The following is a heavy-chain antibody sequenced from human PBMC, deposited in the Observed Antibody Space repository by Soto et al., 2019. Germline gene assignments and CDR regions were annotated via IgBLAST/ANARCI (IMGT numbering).Heavy chain of an antibody. J-gene: IGHJ6*03. D-gene: IGHD2-8*01. CDR1: GYSFTSYW. Sequence: GESLKISCKGSGYSFTSYWIGWVRQMPGKGLEWMGIIYPGDSDTRYSPSFQGQVTISADKSISTAYLQWSSLKASDTAMYYCARHPVGYCTNGVCSDYYYYYMDVWGKGTTVTVSS. V-gene: IGHV5-51*01. CDR2: IYPGDSDT. CDR3: ARHPVGYCTNGVCSDYYYYYMDV.